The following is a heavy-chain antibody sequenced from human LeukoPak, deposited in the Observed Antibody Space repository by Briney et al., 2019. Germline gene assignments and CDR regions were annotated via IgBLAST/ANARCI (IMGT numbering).Heavy chain of an antibody. V-gene: IGHV3-21*01. CDR3: ARVAVSGPTGWFDP. D-gene: IGHD6-19*01. Sequence: GGSLRLSCAASGFTFSSYWMSWVRQAPGKGLEWVSSISSTSAYIHYADSVKGRFTISRDNTDNVVYLQMNSLRAEDTAVYYCARVAVSGPTGWFDPWGQGTLVTVSS. CDR1: GFTFSSYW. CDR2: ISSTSAYI. J-gene: IGHJ5*02.